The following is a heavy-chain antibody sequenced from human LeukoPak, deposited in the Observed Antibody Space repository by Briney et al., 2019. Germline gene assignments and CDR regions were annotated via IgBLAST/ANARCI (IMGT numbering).Heavy chain of an antibody. CDR3: ARNRGLYGRLYYYGMDV. Sequence: SETLSLTCTVSGGSISSYYWSWIRQPPGKGLEWIGYIYYSGSTNYNPSPKSRVTISVATSKNQFSLKLSSVTAADTAVYYCARNRGLYGRLYYYGMDVWGQGTTVTVSS. CDR2: IYYSGST. CDR1: GGSISSYY. D-gene: IGHD2-2*02. J-gene: IGHJ6*02. V-gene: IGHV4-59*01.